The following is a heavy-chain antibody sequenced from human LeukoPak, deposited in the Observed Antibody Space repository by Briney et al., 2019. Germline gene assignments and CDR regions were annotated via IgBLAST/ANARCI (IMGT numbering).Heavy chain of an antibody. J-gene: IGHJ4*02. V-gene: IGHV3-43*02. CDR2: ISGDGGST. Sequence: GGSLRLSCAAPGFMFHDYAIHWVRQAPGKGLEWVSLISGDGGSTFYADSVKGRFTISRDNSKNTLYLQMNSLRAEDTAVYYCARDALDYWGQGTLVTVSS. CDR1: GFMFHDYA. CDR3: ARDALDY.